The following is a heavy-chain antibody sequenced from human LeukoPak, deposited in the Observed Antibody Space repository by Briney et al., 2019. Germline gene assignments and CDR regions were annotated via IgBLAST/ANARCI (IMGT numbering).Heavy chain of an antibody. Sequence: GSLRLSCPASGFSFISYVMHRVRQAPGKGLEWVGVISDDGRRKDYADSVKGRFTISRDNSKDPLYLQMNSLRAEDTAVYYCANRPSDYGDYVSYFDYWGQGTLVTVSS. CDR2: ISDDGRRK. V-gene: IGHV3-30*18. D-gene: IGHD4-17*01. CDR3: ANRPSDYGDYVSYFDY. CDR1: GFSFISYV. J-gene: IGHJ4*02.